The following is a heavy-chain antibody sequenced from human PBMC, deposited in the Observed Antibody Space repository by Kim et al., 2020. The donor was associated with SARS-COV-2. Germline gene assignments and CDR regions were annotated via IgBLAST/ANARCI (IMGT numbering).Heavy chain of an antibody. CDR1: GFTFSSYA. D-gene: IGHD2-2*02. Sequence: GGSLRLSCAASGFTFSSYAMSWVRQAPGKGLEWVSAISGSGGSTYYDDSVKGRFTISRDNSKNTLYLQMNSLRAENTAVYYFAKRYCSSISCYIFSVYYGMDVWGQGTTVTVPS. CDR2: ISGSGGST. J-gene: IGHJ6*02. CDR3: AKRYCSSISCYIFSVYYGMDV. V-gene: IGHV3-23*01.